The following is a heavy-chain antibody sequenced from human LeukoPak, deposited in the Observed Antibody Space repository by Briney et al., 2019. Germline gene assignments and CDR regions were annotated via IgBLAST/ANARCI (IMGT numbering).Heavy chain of an antibody. D-gene: IGHD3-3*01. Sequence: SETLSLTCAVYGGSFSGYYWSWIRQPPGKGLEWIGEINHSGSTNYNPSLKSRVAISVDTSKNQFSLKLSSVTAADTAVYYCARIPRLRFFDYWGQGTLVTVSS. CDR2: INHSGST. CDR1: GGSFSGYY. CDR3: ARIPRLRFFDY. J-gene: IGHJ4*02. V-gene: IGHV4-34*01.